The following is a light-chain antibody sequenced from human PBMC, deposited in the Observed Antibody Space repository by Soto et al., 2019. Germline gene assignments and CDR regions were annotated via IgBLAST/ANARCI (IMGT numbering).Light chain of an antibody. V-gene: IGKV1-5*01. CDR3: QQYNSYWT. J-gene: IGKJ1*01. CDR1: QSISSW. Sequence: DIQMTQSPSTLSASVGDRVTITCRASQSISSWLAWYQQKPGKAPKLLIYDASSLESGDPSRFSGSGSGTEFTLTISSLQPDDFATYYFQQYNSYWTFGQGTKVEIK. CDR2: DAS.